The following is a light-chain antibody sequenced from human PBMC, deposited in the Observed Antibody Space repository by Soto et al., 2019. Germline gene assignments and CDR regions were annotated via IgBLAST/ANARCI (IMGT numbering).Light chain of an antibody. V-gene: IGKV1-5*03. J-gene: IGKJ2*01. CDR2: RAS. CDR3: QQYDSSVYT. Sequence: DIQMTQSPSTLSASVGDRVTITCRASQSISSWLAWYQQKPGKAPKLLIYRASRLGNGVPSRFSGSGSGTEFTLTISSLQPDDFATYYCQQYDSSVYTFGQGTNLEIK. CDR1: QSISSW.